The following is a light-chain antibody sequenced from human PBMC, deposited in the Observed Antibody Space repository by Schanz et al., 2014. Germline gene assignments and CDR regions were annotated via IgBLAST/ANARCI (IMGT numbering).Light chain of an antibody. CDR1: QSVSSN. Sequence: EIVMTQSPATLSVSPGERVTLSCTASQSVSSNLAWYQQKPGQAPRLLIYDASTRATGLPARFSGSGSGTEFTLTISSLQSEDFAVYYCHQYNNLWTFGQGTKVAIK. J-gene: IGKJ1*01. V-gene: IGKV3-15*01. CDR3: HQYNNLWT. CDR2: DAS.